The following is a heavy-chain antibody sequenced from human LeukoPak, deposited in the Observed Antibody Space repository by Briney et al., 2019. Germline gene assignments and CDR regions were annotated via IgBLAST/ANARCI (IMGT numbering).Heavy chain of an antibody. V-gene: IGHV1-46*01. CDR1: GYTFTSYY. CDR3: ARGLYSSGWYDILAEIDY. J-gene: IGHJ4*02. CDR2: INPSGGST. D-gene: IGHD6-19*01. Sequence: ASVKVSCKASGYTFTSYYMHWVRQAPGQGLEWMGIINPSGGSTSYAQKFQGRVTMTRDTSTSTVYMELSSLRSEDTAVYYCARGLYSSGWYDILAEIDYWGQGTLVTVSS.